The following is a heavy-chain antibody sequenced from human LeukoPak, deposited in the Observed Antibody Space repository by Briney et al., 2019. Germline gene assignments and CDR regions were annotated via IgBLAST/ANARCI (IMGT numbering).Heavy chain of an antibody. J-gene: IGHJ4*02. CDR3: ATRGVLRYFDWLFSF. Sequence: ASVKVSCKVSGYTLTELSMHWVRQAPGKGLEWMGGFDPEDGETIYAQKFQGRVTMTEDTSTDTACMELSSLRSEDTAVYYCATRGVLRYFDWLFSFWGQGTLVTVSS. V-gene: IGHV1-24*01. CDR2: FDPEDGET. CDR1: GYTLTELS. D-gene: IGHD3-9*01.